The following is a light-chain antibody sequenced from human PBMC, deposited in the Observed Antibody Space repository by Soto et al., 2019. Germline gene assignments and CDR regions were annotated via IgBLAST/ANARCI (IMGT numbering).Light chain of an antibody. CDR1: SSDVGGYNY. V-gene: IGLV2-14*01. Sequence: QSALTQPASVSGSPGPSITISCTGTSSDVGGYNYVSWYQQHPGKAPKLMISEVSNRPSGVSNRFSGSKSGNTASLTISGLQAEDEADYYCSSYTSSSTVVFGGGTQVTVL. CDR2: EVS. CDR3: SSYTSSSTVV. J-gene: IGLJ2*01.